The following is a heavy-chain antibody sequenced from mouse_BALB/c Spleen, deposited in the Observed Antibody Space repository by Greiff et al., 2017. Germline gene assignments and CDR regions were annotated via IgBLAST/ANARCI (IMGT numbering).Heavy chain of an antibody. J-gene: IGHJ4*01. Sequence: EVQLQQSGTVLARPGASVKMSCKASGYTFTSYWMHWVKQRPGQGLEWIGAIYPGNSDTSYNQKFKGKAKLTAVTSTSTAYMELSSLTNEDSAVYYCTRKLRLGYAMDYWGQGTSVTVSS. CDR1: GYTFTSYW. CDR3: TRKLRLGYAMDY. D-gene: IGHD1-2*01. V-gene: IGHV1-5*01. CDR2: IYPGNSDT.